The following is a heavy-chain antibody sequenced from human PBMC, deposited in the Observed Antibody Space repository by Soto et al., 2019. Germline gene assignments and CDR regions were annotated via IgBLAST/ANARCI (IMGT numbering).Heavy chain of an antibody. CDR3: ANALGYCSSTSCYGHYYYYGMDV. V-gene: IGHV3-23*01. J-gene: IGHJ6*02. Sequence: PGGSLRLSCAASKFTFSDYALTWVRQPPGKGLDWHSSIKGRGGSTYYAGSVRGRFTISRDNSKNTLYLQMNSLRAEDTAVYYCANALGYCSSTSCYGHYYYYGMDVWGQGTTVTVSS. CDR2: IKGRGGST. CDR1: KFTFSDYA. D-gene: IGHD2-2*01.